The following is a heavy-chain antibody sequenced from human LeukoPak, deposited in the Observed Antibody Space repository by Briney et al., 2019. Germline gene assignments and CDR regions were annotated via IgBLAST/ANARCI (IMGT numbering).Heavy chain of an antibody. CDR1: GFTFSSYW. J-gene: IGHJ4*02. CDR3: ASLYGSGSYYNRFDY. V-gene: IGHV3-7*03. Sequence: GGSLRLSCAASGFTFSSYWMSWVRQAPGKGLEWVANIKQDGSEKCYVDSVKGRFTISRDNAKNSLYLQMNSLRAEDTAVYYCASLYGSGSYYNRFDYWGQGTLVTVSS. CDR2: IKQDGSEK. D-gene: IGHD3-10*01.